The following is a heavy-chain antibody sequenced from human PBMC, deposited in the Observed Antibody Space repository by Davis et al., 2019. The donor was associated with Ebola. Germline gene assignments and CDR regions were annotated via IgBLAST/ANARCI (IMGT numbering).Heavy chain of an antibody. V-gene: IGHV4-34*01. CDR2: INHRGGS. CDR1: GASSSGYY. D-gene: IGHD6-6*01. CDR3: ARVLQEVVRLDP. Sequence: MPSETLSLTCAVYGASSSGYYWTWIRQPPGKGLEWIGEINHRGGSNYNPSLKSRVTISVDTSKNQFSLKLSSVTAADTAVYYCARVLQEVVRLDPWGQGTLVTVSS. J-gene: IGHJ5*02.